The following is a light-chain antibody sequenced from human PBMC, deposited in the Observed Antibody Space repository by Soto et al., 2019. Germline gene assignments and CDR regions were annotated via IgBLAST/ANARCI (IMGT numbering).Light chain of an antibody. V-gene: IGKV3-15*01. CDR2: GAS. CDR3: QQYDAWPFT. J-gene: IGKJ4*01. CDR1: QSISDT. Sequence: EIVMTQSPVTLSVSPGGRATLSCRASQSISDTLAWYQQKPGQAPRLLIHGASTRAPGFPARFSGSGSGTEFVLTISSLQSEDFAIYYCQQYDAWPFTFGGGTKVDIK.